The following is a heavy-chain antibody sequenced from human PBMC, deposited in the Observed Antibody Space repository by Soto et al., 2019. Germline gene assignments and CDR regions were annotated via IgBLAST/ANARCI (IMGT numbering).Heavy chain of an antibody. D-gene: IGHD5-12*01. CDR1: GFSFNSYP. J-gene: IGHJ4*02. V-gene: IGHV3-23*01. CDR2: ISARGGSS. Sequence: EVHLLESGGGLVQPGGSRRLSFAASGFSFNSYPMAWVRQAPGKGLEWVSVISARGGSSYFADSVKGRFTISRDNSKNVLSLEMNSLRAEDTAIYFCAKGSIEYSASVDNWGQGTLVLVSS. CDR3: AKGSIEYSASVDN.